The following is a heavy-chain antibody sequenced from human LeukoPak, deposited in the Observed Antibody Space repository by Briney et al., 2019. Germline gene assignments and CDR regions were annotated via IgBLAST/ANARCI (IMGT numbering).Heavy chain of an antibody. CDR1: GGSISSHY. CDR3: ARDKSERILTGYYPHYYYYYMDV. CDR2: IYYSGST. V-gene: IGHV4-59*11. D-gene: IGHD3-9*01. Sequence: SGTLSLTCTVSGGSISSHYWSWIRQPPGQGLGWFGYIYYSGSTNYNPSLKSRVTISVDTSKNQFSLKLSSVTAADTAVYYCARDKSERILTGYYPHYYYYYMDVWGKGTTVTVSS. J-gene: IGHJ6*03.